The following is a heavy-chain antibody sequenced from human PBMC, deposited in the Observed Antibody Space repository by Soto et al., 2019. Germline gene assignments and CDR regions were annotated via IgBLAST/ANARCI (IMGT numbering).Heavy chain of an antibody. J-gene: IGHJ4*02. CDR2: VSASGLNT. CDR1: GFTFSTYA. V-gene: IGHV3-23*01. Sequence: PGGSLRLSCAASGFTFSTYAMAWVRQAPGKGLEWVSGVSASGLNTDYADPVKGRFYISRDNSKNTVSLQMNSLRAEDTAVYYCAKGHSSGWYVWGQGTLVTVSS. CDR3: AKGHSSGWYV. D-gene: IGHD6-19*01.